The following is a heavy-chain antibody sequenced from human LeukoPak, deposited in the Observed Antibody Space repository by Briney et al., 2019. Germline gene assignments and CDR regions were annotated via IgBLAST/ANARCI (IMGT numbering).Heavy chain of an antibody. D-gene: IGHD6-13*01. J-gene: IGHJ4*02. CDR1: GYTFTSYY. CDR3: ARDGGSSSPLGY. V-gene: IGHV1-46*01. Sequence: ASVKVSCKASGYTFTSYYMHWVRQAPGQGLEWMRIINPSGGSASYAQKFQGRVTMTRDTSTSTVYMELSSLRSEDTAVYYCARDGGSSSPLGYWGQGTLVTASS. CDR2: INPSGGSA.